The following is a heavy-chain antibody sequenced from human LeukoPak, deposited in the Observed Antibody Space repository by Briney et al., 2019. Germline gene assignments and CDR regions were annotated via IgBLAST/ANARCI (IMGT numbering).Heavy chain of an antibody. J-gene: IGHJ6*03. CDR1: GFSFSNYW. CDR3: TTGRCYYYMDV. Sequence: GGSLRLSCEASGFSFSNYWLHWVRQAPEKGLEWVGRIKSKTDGGTTDYAAPVKGRFTISRDDSKNTLYLQMNSLKTEDTAVYYCTTGRCYYYMDVWGKGTTVTVSS. V-gene: IGHV3-15*01. CDR2: IKSKTDGGTT. D-gene: IGHD3-16*02.